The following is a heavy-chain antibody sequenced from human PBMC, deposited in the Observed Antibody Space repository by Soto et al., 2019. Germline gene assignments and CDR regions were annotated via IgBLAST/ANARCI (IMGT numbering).Heavy chain of an antibody. D-gene: IGHD3-22*01. CDR3: AKVFDYYYSSGYYYFDY. J-gene: IGHJ4*02. CDR2: ISGSGATI. CDR1: GFTFSSYA. Sequence: GGAQRLFSAASGFTFSSYAVSWFRQAPGKGPEWISTISGSGATIYYADSVKGRFTISRDNSKSSLYLQMSSLRAEDKAVYYCAKVFDYYYSSGYYYFDYWGQGTLVPVSS. V-gene: IGHV3-23*01.